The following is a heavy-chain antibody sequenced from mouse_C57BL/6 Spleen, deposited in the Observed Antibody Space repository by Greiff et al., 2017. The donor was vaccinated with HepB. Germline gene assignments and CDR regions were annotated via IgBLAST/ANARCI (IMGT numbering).Heavy chain of an antibody. CDR1: GYTFTDYE. V-gene: IGHV1-15*01. CDR3: TRSGQLRLRGYFDY. Sequence: QVQLQQSGAELVRPGASVTLSCKASGYTFTDYEMHWVKQTPVHGLEWIGAIDPETGGTAYNQKFKGKAILTADKSSSTAYMELRSLTSEDSAVCYCTRSGQLRLRGYFDYWGQGTTLTVSS. D-gene: IGHD3-2*02. CDR2: IDPETGGT. J-gene: IGHJ2*01.